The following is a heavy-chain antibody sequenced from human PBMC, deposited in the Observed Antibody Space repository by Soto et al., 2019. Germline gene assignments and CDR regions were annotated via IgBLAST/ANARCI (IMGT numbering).Heavy chain of an antibody. CDR3: ARESVGASTDFDY. CDR2: IWYDGSNK. D-gene: IGHD1-26*01. CDR1: GFTFSSYG. V-gene: IGHV3-33*01. Sequence: VQLVESGGGVVQPGRSLRLSCAASGFTFSSYGMHWVRQAPGKGLEWVAVIWYDGSNKYYADSVKGRFTISRDNSKNTLYLQMNSLRAEDTAVYYCARESVGASTDFDYWGQGTLVTVSS. J-gene: IGHJ4*02.